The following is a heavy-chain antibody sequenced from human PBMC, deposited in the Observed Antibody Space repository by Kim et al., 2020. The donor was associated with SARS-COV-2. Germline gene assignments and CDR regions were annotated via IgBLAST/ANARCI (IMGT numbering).Heavy chain of an antibody. V-gene: IGHV1-69*04. Sequence: AQKFQGRVTITADKSTSTAYMELSSLRSEDTAVYYCARDRASSSKGYFQHWGQGTLVTVSS. CDR3: ARDRASSSKGYFQH. D-gene: IGHD6-13*01. J-gene: IGHJ1*01.